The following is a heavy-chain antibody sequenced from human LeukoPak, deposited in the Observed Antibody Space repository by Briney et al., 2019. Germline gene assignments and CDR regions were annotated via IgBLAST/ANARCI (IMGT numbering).Heavy chain of an antibody. J-gene: IGHJ4*02. D-gene: IGHD2-15*01. CDR1: GITFSDYY. CDR2: ISAGGDAT. CDR3: ADHFPYCSRGSCSYFDH. V-gene: IGHV3-23*01. Sequence: PGGSLRLSCAASGITFSDYYMSWVRQAPGKGLEWVCAISAGGDATFYADSVKGRFTVSRDNLKNTLSLQMNSLRGEDTAIYYCADHFPYCSRGSCSYFDHWGQGTLVTVSS.